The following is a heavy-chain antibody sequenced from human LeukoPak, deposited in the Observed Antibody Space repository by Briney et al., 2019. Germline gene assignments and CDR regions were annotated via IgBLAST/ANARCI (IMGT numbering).Heavy chain of an antibody. CDR3: ARDTEYCTGGNCYHNYFDY. V-gene: IGHV4-59*01. J-gene: IGHJ4*02. Sequence: SETLSLTCTVSGGSISGYYWSWLRQPPGKGLEWIGYVYYSGNTNYNPSLTSRVTISVDTSKNQFSLKLSSLTAADTAVYYCARDTEYCTGGNCYHNYFDYWGQGTLVTVSS. D-gene: IGHD2-15*01. CDR1: GGSISGYY. CDR2: VYYSGNT.